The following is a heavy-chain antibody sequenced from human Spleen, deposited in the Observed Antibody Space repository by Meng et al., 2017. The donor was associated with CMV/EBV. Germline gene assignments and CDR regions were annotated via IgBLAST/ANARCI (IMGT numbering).Heavy chain of an antibody. D-gene: IGHD4-11*01. CDR3: ARDPSNYDGVRDY. CDR1: GFTFSSYS. CDR2: ISSSSSYI. Sequence: GESLKISCAASGFTFSSYSMNWVRQAPGKGLEWVSSISSSSSYIYYADSVKGRFTIPRDNAKNSLYLQMNSLRAEDTAVYYCARDPSNYDGVRDYWGQGTLVTVSS. J-gene: IGHJ4*02. V-gene: IGHV3-21*01.